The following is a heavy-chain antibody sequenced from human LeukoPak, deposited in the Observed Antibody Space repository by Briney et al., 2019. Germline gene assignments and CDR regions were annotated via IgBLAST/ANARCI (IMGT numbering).Heavy chain of an antibody. Sequence: TYYSPSLKSRVTISVDTSKNQFSLKLSSVTAADTAVYYCASVRQTYCSGGSCYYGYFDYWGQGTLVTVSS. CDR3: ASVRQTYCSGGSCYYGYFDY. D-gene: IGHD2-15*01. V-gene: IGHV4-39*01. J-gene: IGHJ4*02. CDR2: T.